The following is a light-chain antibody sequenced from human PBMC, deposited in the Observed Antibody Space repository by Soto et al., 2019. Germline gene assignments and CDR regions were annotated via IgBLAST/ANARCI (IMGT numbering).Light chain of an antibody. J-gene: IGLJ1*01. CDR3: CSYAGDFYV. V-gene: IGLV2-11*01. Sequence: QSVLTQPLSVSGSPGQSVAISCTGTTSDVGGYDYVSWHQQHPGKAPELIIFDVSKRPSGVPDRFSGSKSGNTASLTISGLQAEDEADYFCCSYAGDFYVFGSGTKVTV. CDR2: DVS. CDR1: TSDVGGYDY.